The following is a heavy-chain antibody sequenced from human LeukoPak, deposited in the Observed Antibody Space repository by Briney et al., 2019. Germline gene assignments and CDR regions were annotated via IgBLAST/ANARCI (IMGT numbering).Heavy chain of an antibody. CDR1: GFTFSSYW. CDR3: ATDLDYGGYSHFDF. V-gene: IGHV3-74*01. Sequence: GGSLRLSCAASGFTFSSYWMHWVRQAPGKGLVWVSRIKSDGSSTRYADSVKGRFTISRDNAKNTLWLQMNSLRAEDTAVYYCATDLDYGGYSHFDFWGRGTLATVSS. J-gene: IGHJ4*02. D-gene: IGHD4-23*01. CDR2: IKSDGSST.